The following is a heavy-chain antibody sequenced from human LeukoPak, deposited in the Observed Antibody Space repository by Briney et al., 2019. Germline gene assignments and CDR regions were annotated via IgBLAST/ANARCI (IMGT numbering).Heavy chain of an antibody. CDR1: GFTFSSYA. CDR3: AKDFWSGYYSGYFDY. CDR2: ISGGGGSI. V-gene: IGHV3-23*01. D-gene: IGHD3-3*01. Sequence: GGSLRLSCTASGFTFSSYAMSWVRQAPGKGLEWVSAISGGGGSIYYADSVKGRFTISRDKSKNTLYLQMNSLRAEDTALYYCAKDFWSGYYSGYFDYWGQGTLVTVSS. J-gene: IGHJ4*02.